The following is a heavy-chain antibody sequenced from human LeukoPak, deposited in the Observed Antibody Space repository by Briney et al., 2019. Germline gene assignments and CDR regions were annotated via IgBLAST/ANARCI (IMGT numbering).Heavy chain of an antibody. J-gene: IGHJ4*02. CDR1: GGSISSSSYY. D-gene: IGHD6-19*01. CDR3: ARDLYGGIAVAGGGDYFDY. Sequence: SETLSLTCTVSGGSISSSSYYWGWIRQPPGKGLEWIGSIYYSGSTYYNPSLKSRVTISVDTSKNQFSLKLSSVTAADTAVYYCARDLYGGIAVAGGGDYFDYWGQGTLVTVSS. V-gene: IGHV4-39*07. CDR2: IYYSGST.